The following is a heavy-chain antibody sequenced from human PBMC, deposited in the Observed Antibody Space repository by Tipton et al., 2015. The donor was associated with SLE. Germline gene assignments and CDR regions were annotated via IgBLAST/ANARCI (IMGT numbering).Heavy chain of an antibody. CDR3: ARDRVVVPTHMDV. CDR2: ISYDGSNK. Sequence: QVQLVQSGGGVVQPGRSLRLSCAASGFTFSSYAMHWVRQAPGKGLEWVAVISYDGSNKYYADSVKGRFTISRDNSKNTLYLQMNSLRAEDTAVYYCARDRVVVPTHMDVWGKGTTVTVSS. V-gene: IGHV3-30-3*01. J-gene: IGHJ6*03. D-gene: IGHD2-2*01. CDR1: GFTFSSYA.